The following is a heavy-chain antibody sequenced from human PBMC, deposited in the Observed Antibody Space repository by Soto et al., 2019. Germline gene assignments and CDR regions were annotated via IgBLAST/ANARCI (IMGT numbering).Heavy chain of an antibody. CDR1: GFTFSSYG. D-gene: IGHD2-2*01. V-gene: IGHV3-33*01. CDR2: IWYDGSNK. J-gene: IGHJ6*03. CDR3: AVSYCSSTSCLHGVSYYMDV. Sequence: QVQLVESGGGEVQPGRSLRLSCAASGFTFSSYGMHWVRQAPGKGLEWVAVIWYDGSNKYYADSVKGRFTISRDNSKNTLYLQMNSLRAEDTAVYYCAVSYCSSTSCLHGVSYYMDVWGKGTTVTVSS.